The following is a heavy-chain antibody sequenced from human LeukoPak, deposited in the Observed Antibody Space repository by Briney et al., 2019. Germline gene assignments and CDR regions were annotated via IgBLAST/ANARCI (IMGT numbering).Heavy chain of an antibody. J-gene: IGHJ4*02. D-gene: IGHD2-2*01. V-gene: IGHV1-18*01. CDR2: ISAHNGNT. CDR3: ARAGIGYCGSTSCYEFDY. CDR1: GYTLTSYD. Sequence: ASVKVSCKASGYTLTSYDLSWVRQAPGQGLEWMGWISAHNGNTNYAQKFQGRVTMTADTSTSTASMEVRGLRSDDTAVYYCARAGIGYCGSTSCYEFDYWGQGTLVTVSS.